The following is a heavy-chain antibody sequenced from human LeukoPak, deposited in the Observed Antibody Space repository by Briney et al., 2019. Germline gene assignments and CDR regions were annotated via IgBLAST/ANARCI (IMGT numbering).Heavy chain of an antibody. CDR3: ARRDGYNSGGFDY. CDR2: IYHSGST. J-gene: IGHJ4*02. V-gene: IGHV4-30-2*01. D-gene: IGHD5-24*01. Sequence: SETLSLTCTVSGGSISSGGYYWSWIRQPPGKGLEWIGYIYHSGSTYYNPSLKSRVTISVDRSKNQFSLKLSSVTAADTAVYYCARRDGYNSGGFDYWGQGTLVTVSS. CDR1: GGSISSGGYY.